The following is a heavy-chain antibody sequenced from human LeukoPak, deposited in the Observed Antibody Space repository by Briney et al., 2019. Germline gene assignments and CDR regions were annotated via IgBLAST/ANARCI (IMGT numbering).Heavy chain of an antibody. D-gene: IGHD3-22*01. Sequence: QPGRSLRLSCAASGFTFRQAPGKGLEWVAVIWYDGGNKYYADSVKGRFTISRDNSKNTLYLQMNSLRAEDTAVYYCARSTYYYDSSGYYWGAFDIWGQGTMVTVSS. CDR2: IWYDGGNK. J-gene: IGHJ3*02. CDR1: GFTF. CDR3: ARSTYYYDSSGYYWGAFDI. V-gene: IGHV3-33*01.